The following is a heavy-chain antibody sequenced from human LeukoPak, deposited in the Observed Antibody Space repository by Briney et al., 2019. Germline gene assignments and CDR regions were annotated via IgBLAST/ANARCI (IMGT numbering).Heavy chain of an antibody. D-gene: IGHD2-15*01. CDR2: ISVSATAT. Sequence: GGSLRLSCAASGFSFSSYGMAWVRQAPGQGLEWVAVISVSATATNYAASVKGRFTISRDDSKNTLYLQMNSLRVEDTAAYYCVKEGGFRIPFDYWGQGTRVTVSS. V-gene: IGHV3-23*01. CDR3: VKEGGFRIPFDY. J-gene: IGHJ4*02. CDR1: GFSFSSYG.